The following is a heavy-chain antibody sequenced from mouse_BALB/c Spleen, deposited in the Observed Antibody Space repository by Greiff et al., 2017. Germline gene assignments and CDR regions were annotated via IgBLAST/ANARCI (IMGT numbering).Heavy chain of an antibody. CDR1: GYPITSGYY. V-gene: IGHV3-6*02. CDR2: ISYDGSN. D-gene: IGHD2-14*01. CDR3: ARGYDRPFYWYFDV. J-gene: IGHJ1*01. Sequence: EVQLVEPGPGLVKPSQPLSLTCSVTGYPITSGYYWNWIRQVPGNKLEWMGYISYDGSNNNSPSPKNRIPITRDTSKNQFFLKWNSVTTEDTATYCCARGYDRPFYWYFDVWGAGTTVTVSS.